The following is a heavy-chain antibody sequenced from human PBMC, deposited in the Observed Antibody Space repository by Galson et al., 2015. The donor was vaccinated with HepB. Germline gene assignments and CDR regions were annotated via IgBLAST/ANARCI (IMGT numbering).Heavy chain of an antibody. Sequence: SLRLSCAASGVTVSNNYMTWVRQAPGKGLEWVSVIYNDGNKYYADSVKGRFTISTENSKNTLYLHMNRLRVEDTAVYHCAVVAGPDSWGQGTLVTVSS. D-gene: IGHD2-15*01. J-gene: IGHJ4*02. CDR1: GVTVSNNY. V-gene: IGHV3-66*01. CDR2: IYNDGNK. CDR3: AVVAGPDS.